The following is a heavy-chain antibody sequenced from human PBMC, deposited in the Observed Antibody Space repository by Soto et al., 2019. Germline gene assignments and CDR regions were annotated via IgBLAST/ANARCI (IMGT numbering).Heavy chain of an antibody. CDR3: ARVRGSGYYWASYYYYGMDV. Sequence: PGGSLRLSCAASGFTFSSYAMHWVRQAPGKGLEWVAVISYDGSNKYYADSVKGRFTISRDKSKNTLYLQMNSLRAEDTAVYYCARVRGSGYYWASYYYYGMDVWGQGTTVTVSS. J-gene: IGHJ6*02. D-gene: IGHD3-3*01. CDR2: ISYDGSNK. V-gene: IGHV3-30-3*01. CDR1: GFTFSSYA.